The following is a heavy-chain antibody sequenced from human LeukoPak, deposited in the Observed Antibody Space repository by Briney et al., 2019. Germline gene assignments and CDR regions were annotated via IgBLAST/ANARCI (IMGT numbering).Heavy chain of an antibody. Sequence: ASVKVSCKASGYTFTTYSMHWVRQAPGQGLEWMAIINLSGGSTDYTQKFQGRVTMTRDTSTSTVYMELSSLRSEDTAVYYCVRHNHMDVWGQGTTVTVSS. J-gene: IGHJ6*02. CDR2: INLSGGST. CDR1: GYTFTTYS. CDR3: VRHNHMDV. V-gene: IGHV1-46*01.